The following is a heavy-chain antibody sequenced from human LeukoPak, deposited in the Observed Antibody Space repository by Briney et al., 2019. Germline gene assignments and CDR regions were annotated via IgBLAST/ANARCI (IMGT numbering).Heavy chain of an antibody. CDR1: GFTFSSYA. D-gene: IGHD3-9*01. CDR2: ISGSGGST. J-gene: IGHJ4*02. V-gene: IGHV3-23*01. CDR3: AKTVKALDTIFDPWDY. Sequence: GGSLRLSCAASGFTFSSYAMSWVRQAPGKGLEWVSAISGSGGSTYYADSVKGRFTISRDNSKNTLYLQMNSLRAEDTAVYYCAKTVKALDTIFDPWDYWGQGTLVTVSS.